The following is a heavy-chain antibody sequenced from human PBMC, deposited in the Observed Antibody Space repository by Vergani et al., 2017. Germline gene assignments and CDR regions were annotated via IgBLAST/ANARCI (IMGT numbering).Heavy chain of an antibody. D-gene: IGHD3-10*01. CDR3: TLSRYYYGSGSLLYYYDGMDV. Sequence: EVQLVESGGGLVQPGRSLRLSCTASGFTFGDYAMSWFRQAPGKGLEWVGFIRSKAYGGTTEYAASVKGRFTISRDDSKSIAYLQMNSLKTEDTAVYYCTLSRYYYGSGSLLYYYDGMDVWGQGTTVTVSS. CDR1: GFTFGDYA. CDR2: IRSKAYGGTT. J-gene: IGHJ6*02. V-gene: IGHV3-49*03.